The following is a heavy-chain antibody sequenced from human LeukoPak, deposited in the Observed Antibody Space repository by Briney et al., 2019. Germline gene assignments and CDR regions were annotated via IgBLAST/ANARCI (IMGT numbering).Heavy chain of an antibody. D-gene: IGHD1-1*01. CDR3: ARGSFSGTAPFDY. V-gene: IGHV3-11*06. CDR1: GFTFSDYY. J-gene: IGHJ4*02. CDR2: ISPTSSYT. Sequence: GGSLRLSCSASGFTFSDYYMTWIRQAPGKGLERISNISPTSSYTNHAAAVKGRFIISRDNAKNSLSLQMNSLSAEDTAVYYCARGSFSGTAPFDYWGQGTLVTVSS.